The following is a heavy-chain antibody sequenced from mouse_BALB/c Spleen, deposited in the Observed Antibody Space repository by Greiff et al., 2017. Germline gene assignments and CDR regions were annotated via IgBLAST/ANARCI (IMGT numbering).Heavy chain of an antibody. D-gene: IGHD2-14*01. CDR1: GYSITSGYY. CDR2: ISYDGSN. V-gene: IGHV3-6*02. J-gene: IGHJ3*01. Sequence: EVQLQESGPGLVKPSQSLSLTCSVTGYSITSGYYWNWIRQFPGNKLEWMGYISYDGSNNYNPSLKNRISITRDTSKNQFFLKLNSVTTEDTATYYCAREGYDGWGQGTLVTVSA. CDR3: AREGYDG.